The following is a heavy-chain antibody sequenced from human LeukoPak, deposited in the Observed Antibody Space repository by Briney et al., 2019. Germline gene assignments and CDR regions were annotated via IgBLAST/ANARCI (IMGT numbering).Heavy chain of an antibody. J-gene: IGHJ6*02. Sequence: ASVKVFRKASGYTFTGYYMHWVRQAPGQGVEWMGWINPNSGGTNYAQKFQGRVTMTRDTSISTAYMELSRLRSDDTAVYYCARVIAVAGTKYYGMDVWGQGATVTVSS. V-gene: IGHV1-2*02. CDR2: INPNSGGT. D-gene: IGHD6-19*01. CDR1: GYTFTGYY. CDR3: ARVIAVAGTKYYGMDV.